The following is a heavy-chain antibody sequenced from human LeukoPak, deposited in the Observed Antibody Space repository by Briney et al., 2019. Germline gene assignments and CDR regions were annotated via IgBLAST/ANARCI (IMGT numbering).Heavy chain of an antibody. CDR2: ISGSGGST. CDR3: AKRGTVTTFGHCDY. Sequence: GGSLRLSCAASGFTFSSYAMSWVRQAPGKGLEWVSAISGSGGSTYYADSVKGRFTISRDNSKNTLYLQMNSLRAEDTAVYYCAKRGTVTTFGHCDYWGQGTLVTVSS. J-gene: IGHJ4*02. CDR1: GFTFSSYA. V-gene: IGHV3-23*01. D-gene: IGHD4-17*01.